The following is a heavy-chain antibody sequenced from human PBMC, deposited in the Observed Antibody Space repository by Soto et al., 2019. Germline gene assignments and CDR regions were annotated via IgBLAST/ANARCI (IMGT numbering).Heavy chain of an antibody. CDR3: ARNCGADFDY. J-gene: IGHJ4*02. CDR2: IQPGESET. Sequence: GESLKISCETSGYSFTNYFIAWVRQMPGKGLEWMGLIQPGESETRYSPSFEGQVTISDDKSISTAYLQLSSLKASDTAMYFCARNCGADFDYWGQGTLVTVSS. CDR1: GYSFTNYF. V-gene: IGHV5-51*01. D-gene: IGHD4-17*01.